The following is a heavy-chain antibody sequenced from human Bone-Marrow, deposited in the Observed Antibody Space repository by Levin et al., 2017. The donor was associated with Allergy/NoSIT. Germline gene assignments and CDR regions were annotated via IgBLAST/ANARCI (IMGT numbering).Heavy chain of an antibody. D-gene: IGHD2-2*01. CDR1: GFTFSSYE. Sequence: GESLKISCAASGFTFSSYEMNWVRQAPGKGLEWVSYISSSGSTIYYADSVKGRFTISRDNAKNSLYLQMNSLRAEDTAVYYCAREQRGYCSSTSCYAGTPYYYYYMDVWGKGTTVTVSS. V-gene: IGHV3-48*03. CDR2: ISSSGSTI. J-gene: IGHJ6*03. CDR3: AREQRGYCSSTSCYAGTPYYYYYMDV.